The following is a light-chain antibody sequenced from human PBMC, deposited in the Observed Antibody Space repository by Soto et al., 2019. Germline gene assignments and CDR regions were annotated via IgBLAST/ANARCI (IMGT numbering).Light chain of an antibody. J-gene: IGKJ1*01. CDR3: QHRSSWPGT. Sequence: EIVLTQSPGTLSLSPGETATLSCRASQSVSNIYLGWYQQKPGQAPRLLIYGASSRTTDIPDRFSGSGSGTDFTLTISSLEPEDFAVYYCQHRSSWPGTFGQGTKVDIK. V-gene: IGKV3D-20*02. CDR1: QSVSNIY. CDR2: GAS.